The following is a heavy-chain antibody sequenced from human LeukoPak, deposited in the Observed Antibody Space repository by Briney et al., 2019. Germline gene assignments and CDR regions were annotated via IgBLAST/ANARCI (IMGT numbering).Heavy chain of an antibody. D-gene: IGHD1-26*01. V-gene: IGHV3-7*01. CDR3: ARARTRYSGSYGGAFDI. CDR1: GFTFSSYW. J-gene: IGHJ3*02. Sequence: GGSLRLSCAASGFTFSSYWMSWVRQAPGKGLEWVANIKQDGSEKYYVDSVKGRFTISRENAKNSLYLQMNSLRAEDTAVYYCARARTRYSGSYGGAFDIWGQGTMVTVSS. CDR2: IKQDGSEK.